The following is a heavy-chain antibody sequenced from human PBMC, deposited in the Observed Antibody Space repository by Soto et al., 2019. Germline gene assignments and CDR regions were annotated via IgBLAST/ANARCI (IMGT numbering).Heavy chain of an antibody. CDR1: GVTLSNHW. V-gene: IGHV3-74*01. CDR2: IDAGSGT. J-gene: IGHJ4*02. CDR3: TNVFDN. Sequence: EVQLVESGGGLVQPGGSLRLSCAASGVTLSNHWMHWVRQAPGKGLVWVSRIDAGSGTSYADSVKGRFTVSRDNAKNTLYLQMTSLRVEDTAVYYCTNVFDNWGQGIRVTISS.